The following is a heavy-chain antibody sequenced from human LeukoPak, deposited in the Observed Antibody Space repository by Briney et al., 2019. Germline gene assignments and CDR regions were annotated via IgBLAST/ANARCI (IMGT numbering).Heavy chain of an antibody. V-gene: IGHV3-7*03. CDR1: GFTFRSYW. CDR3: ATRGVIDY. Sequence: PGGSLRLSCAASGFTFRSYWMSWVRQAPGKGLEWVANIKQDGSEKYYVDSVKGRFTISRDNAKNSLYLQMNSLRAEDTAVYYCATRGVIDYWGQGTLVTVSS. D-gene: IGHD3-3*01. CDR2: IKQDGSEK. J-gene: IGHJ4*02.